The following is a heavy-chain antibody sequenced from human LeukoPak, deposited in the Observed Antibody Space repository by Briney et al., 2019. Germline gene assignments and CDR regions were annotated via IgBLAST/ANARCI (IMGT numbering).Heavy chain of an antibody. CDR1: GFTFSSYE. Sequence: GGSLRLSCAASGFTFSSYEMNWVRQAPGKGLEWVSYISSSGSTIYYADSVKGRFTISRDNAKNSLYLQMNSLRAEDTAVYYCASTVWGVITDYWGQGTLVTVSS. V-gene: IGHV3-48*03. CDR2: ISSSGSTI. D-gene: IGHD3-10*01. J-gene: IGHJ4*02. CDR3: ASTVWGVITDY.